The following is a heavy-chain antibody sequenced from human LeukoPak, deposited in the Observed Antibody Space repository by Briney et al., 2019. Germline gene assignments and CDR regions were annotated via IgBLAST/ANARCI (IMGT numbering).Heavy chain of an antibody. Sequence: ASVKVSCKASGYTFNTYGITWVRQAPGQGLEWMGWISAYNGNTNYAQKFQGRITMTTDTSTSTAYMELSSLASDDTAVYYCARIPADSSSYYYISYFDYWGQGTLVTVSS. CDR3: ARIPADSSSYYYISYFDY. D-gene: IGHD3-22*01. CDR1: GYTFNTYG. J-gene: IGHJ4*02. V-gene: IGHV1-18*01. CDR2: ISAYNGNT.